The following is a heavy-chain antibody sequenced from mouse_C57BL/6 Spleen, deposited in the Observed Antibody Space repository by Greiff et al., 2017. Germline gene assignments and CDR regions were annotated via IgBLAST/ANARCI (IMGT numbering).Heavy chain of an antibody. V-gene: IGHV1-82*01. CDR2: IYPGDGDT. Sequence: VQLQQSGPELVKPGASVKISCKASGYAFSSSWMNWVKQRPGKGLEWIGRIYPGDGDTNYNGKFKGKATLTADKSSSTAYMQLSSLTSEDSAVYFCARSGATVVADYWGQGTTLTVSS. CDR1: GYAFSSSW. D-gene: IGHD1-1*01. J-gene: IGHJ2*01. CDR3: ARSGATVVADY.